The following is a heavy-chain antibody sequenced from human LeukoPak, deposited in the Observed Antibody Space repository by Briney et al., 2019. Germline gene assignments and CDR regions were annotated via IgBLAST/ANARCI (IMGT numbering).Heavy chain of an antibody. CDR3: ARPHKVYYYDSSGYPPGVSDY. D-gene: IGHD3-22*01. V-gene: IGHV3-23*01. J-gene: IGHJ4*02. CDR1: GFTFSSYA. CDR2: ISGSGGST. Sequence: GGSLRLSCAASGFTFSSYAMSWVRQAPGKGLEWVSAISGSGGSTYYADSVKGRFTISRDNSKNTLYLQMNSLRAEDTAVYYCARPHKVYYYDSSGYPPGVSDYWGQGTLVTVSS.